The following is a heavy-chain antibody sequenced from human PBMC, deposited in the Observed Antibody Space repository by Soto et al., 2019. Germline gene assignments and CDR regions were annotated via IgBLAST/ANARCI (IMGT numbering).Heavy chain of an antibody. CDR3: ARISGYCSGGSCPAVFDY. D-gene: IGHD2-15*01. CDR1: GFIFSSYG. CDR2: IWYDGSKK. J-gene: IGHJ4*02. V-gene: IGHV3-33*03. Sequence: QVQLVESGGGVVQPGRSLRLSCAASGFIFSSYGMHWVRQAPGKGLEWVAVIWYDGSKKYYADSVKGRFTISRDNSKNTMYLQMNSLRAEDTAVDYCARISGYCSGGSCPAVFDYWGQGTLVTVSS.